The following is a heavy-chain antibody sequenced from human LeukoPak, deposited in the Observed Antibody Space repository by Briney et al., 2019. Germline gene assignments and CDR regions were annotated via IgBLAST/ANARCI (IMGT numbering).Heavy chain of an antibody. CDR2: INHSGST. CDR1: GGSFSGYY. J-gene: IGHJ4*02. CDR3: ARDRSSGYTFFDY. D-gene: IGHD3-22*01. V-gene: IGHV4-34*01. Sequence: SETLSLTCAVYGGSFSGYYWSWIRQPPGKGLEWIGEINHSGSTNYNPSLKSRVTISVDTSKNQFSLKLSSVTAADTAVYYCARDRSSGYTFFDYWGQGTLVTVSS.